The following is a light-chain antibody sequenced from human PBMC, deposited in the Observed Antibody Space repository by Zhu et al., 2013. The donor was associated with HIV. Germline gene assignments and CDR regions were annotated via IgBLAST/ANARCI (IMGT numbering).Light chain of an antibody. CDR3: QQYGSSPLT. Sequence: EIVLTQSPGTLSLSPGERATLSCRASQRVATNYVAWYQQRPGRAPRLLIYAASGRAAGISDRFSGSGSGTDFTLTISRLEPEDFAVYYCQQYGSSPLTFGGGTKVEIK. J-gene: IGKJ4*01. V-gene: IGKV3-20*01. CDR1: QRVATNY. CDR2: AAS.